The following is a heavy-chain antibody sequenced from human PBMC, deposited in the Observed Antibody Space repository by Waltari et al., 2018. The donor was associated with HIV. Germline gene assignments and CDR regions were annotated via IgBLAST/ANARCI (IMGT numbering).Heavy chain of an antibody. CDR3: AIVYSNFDY. Sequence: QVQLQESGPGLVKPSETLSLTCTVSGYSISSGYYWGWIRQPPGKGLEWIGSIYHSGSTYYNPSRKSRVTISVDTSKNQFSLKLSSVTAADTAVYYCAIVYSNFDYWGQGTLVTVSS. D-gene: IGHD4-4*01. V-gene: IGHV4-38-2*02. CDR1: GYSISSGYY. J-gene: IGHJ4*02. CDR2: IYHSGST.